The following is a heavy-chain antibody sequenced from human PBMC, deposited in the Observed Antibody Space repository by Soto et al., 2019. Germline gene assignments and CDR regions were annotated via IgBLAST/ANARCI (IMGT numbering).Heavy chain of an antibody. CDR1: GFTFKNFA. V-gene: IGHV3-23*01. CDR3: AKDAVAYNGEWDWFDL. J-gene: IGHJ5*02. D-gene: IGHD3-10*01. CDR2: IGGSGSSA. Sequence: EVQLLESGGGLVQPGGSLRLSCAASGFTFKNFAVSWVRQAPGKGMEWVSAIGGSGSSANYADSVKGRFTVSRVDSKSTLYLEMGRLRVHDTALYYCAKDAVAYNGEWDWFDLWGQGTLVTVSS.